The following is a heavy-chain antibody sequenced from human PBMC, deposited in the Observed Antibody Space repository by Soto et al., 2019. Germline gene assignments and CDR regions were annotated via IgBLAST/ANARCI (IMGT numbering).Heavy chain of an antibody. CDR3: ARAPRSSFLWWFDP. V-gene: IGHV4-31*03. Sequence: SETLSLTCTVSGGSISSGGYYWSWIRQHPGKGLEWIGYIYYSGGTYYNPSLKSRVTISVDTSKNQFSLKLSSVTAADTAVYYCARAPRSSFLWWFDPWGQGTLVTVSS. D-gene: IGHD6-13*01. CDR1: GGSISSGGYY. J-gene: IGHJ5*02. CDR2: IYYSGGT.